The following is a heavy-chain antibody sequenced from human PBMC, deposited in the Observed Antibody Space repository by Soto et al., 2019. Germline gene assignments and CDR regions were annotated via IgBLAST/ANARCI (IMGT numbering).Heavy chain of an antibody. CDR1: GFNFGVYA. J-gene: IGHJ4*02. D-gene: IGHD3-16*01. CDR3: TRASSLDFDF. CDR2: IRRNAYGGTT. V-gene: IGHV3-49*04. Sequence: PGGSLRLSCSASGFNFGVYAMSWVRQAPGKGLEWVGFIRRNAYGGTTDYAASVKGRFTISRDDSKSIAYLQMNSLRTEDTALYYCTRASSLDFDFWGQGTLVTVSS.